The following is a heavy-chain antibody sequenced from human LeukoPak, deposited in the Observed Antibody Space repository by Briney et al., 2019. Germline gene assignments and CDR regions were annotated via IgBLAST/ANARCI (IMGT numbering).Heavy chain of an antibody. CDR1: GYTFTSYG. CDR3: ARDRTRNYDFWSGPQPDWFDP. CDR2: ISAYNGNT. V-gene: IGHV1-18*01. J-gene: IGHJ5*02. D-gene: IGHD3-3*01. Sequence: ASVTLSCKASGYTFTSYGSSWMRQAPGQGLEWMGWISAYNGNTNYAQKLQGRVTMNTDTYTSTAYMELRSLRSDDTAVYYCARDRTRNYDFWSGPQPDWFDPWGQGTLVTVSS.